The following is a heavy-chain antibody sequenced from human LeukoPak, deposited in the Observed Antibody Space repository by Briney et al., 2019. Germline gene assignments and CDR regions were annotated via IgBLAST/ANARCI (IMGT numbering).Heavy chain of an antibody. CDR1: GFTFSDYY. V-gene: IGHV3-11*04. Sequence: PGGSLRLSCVASGFTFSDYYMSWIRQAPWKGLEWVSYISSSGSTIYYADSVKGRFTISRDNAKNSLYLQMNSLRAEDTAVYYCARDGQPVRGVMIPTRYYYYYMDVWGKGTTVTVSS. CDR3: ARDGQPVRGVMIPTRYYYYYMDV. CDR2: ISSSGSTI. J-gene: IGHJ6*03. D-gene: IGHD3-10*01.